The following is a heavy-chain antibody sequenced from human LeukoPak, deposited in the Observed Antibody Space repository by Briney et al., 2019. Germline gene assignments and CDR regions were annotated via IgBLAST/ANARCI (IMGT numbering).Heavy chain of an antibody. J-gene: IGHJ5*02. D-gene: IGHD3-10*01. CDR2: IYYSGST. CDR3: ARASGSGNWFDP. V-gene: IGHV4-30-4*01. Sequence: SETLSLSCTVSGGSISSSDYYWSWIRQPPGKGLEWIGYIYYSGSTYYNPSLKSRVTISVDTSKNQFSLKLSSVTAADTAVYYCARASGSGNWFDPGAREPWSPSPQ. CDR1: GGSISSSDYY.